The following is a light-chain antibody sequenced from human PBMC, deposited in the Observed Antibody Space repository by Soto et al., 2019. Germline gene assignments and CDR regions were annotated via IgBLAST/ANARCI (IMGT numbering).Light chain of an antibody. V-gene: IGKV1-9*01. Sequence: DIQLTQTPSFLSASVGDRVTITCRASQAFSDYLAWYQQKPGRAPKLLMYATSTLARGVPSRFSGSGSGTEFTLTIIGLEPEDFATYDCLQVTRDLGIFGQGTKLEIK. CDR2: ATS. CDR1: QAFSDY. J-gene: IGKJ2*01. CDR3: LQVTRDLGI.